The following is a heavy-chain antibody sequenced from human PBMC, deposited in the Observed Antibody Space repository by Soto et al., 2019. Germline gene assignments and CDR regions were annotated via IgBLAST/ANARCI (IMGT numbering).Heavy chain of an antibody. CDR3: ARGDPYYGMDV. J-gene: IGHJ6*02. CDR1: GFTSSNYV. V-gene: IGHV3-30*03. Sequence: QVQLVESGGGVVQPGRSLRLSCEASGFTSSNYVMHWVRQAPGKGQDWVAAISYDGSNKHYADSVKGRFTISRDNSKNTLYLEMNSLRGEDTAVYSCARGDPYYGMDVWGQGTTVPVSS. CDR2: ISYDGSNK.